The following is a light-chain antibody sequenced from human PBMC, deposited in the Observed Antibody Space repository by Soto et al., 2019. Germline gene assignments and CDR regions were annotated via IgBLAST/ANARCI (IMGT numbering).Light chain of an antibody. CDR3: QQSYSTLT. CDR2: VAF. J-gene: IGKJ4*01. Sequence: DIQVTQSPCSLSASVGDTVTMTCRASQSIALSVNWYQQKPGKAPKLLIYVAFTLESGVPSRFSGSGSGTDFTLTISSLQPEDFATYYCQQSYSTLTFGGGTKVDIK. CDR1: QSIALS. V-gene: IGKV1-39*01.